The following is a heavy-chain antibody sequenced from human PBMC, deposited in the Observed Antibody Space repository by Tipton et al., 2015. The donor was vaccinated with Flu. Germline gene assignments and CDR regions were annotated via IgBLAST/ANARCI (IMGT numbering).Heavy chain of an antibody. CDR2: IYTSGST. V-gene: IGHV4-4*07. CDR1: GGSISSYY. CDR3: ARDNPRLTYYYGSGPPV. Sequence: TLALTCTVSGGSISSYYWSWIRQPAGKGLEWIGRIYTSGSTYYNPSLKSRVTISVDTSKNQFSLKLSSVTAADTAVYYCARDNPRLTYYYGSGPPVWGQGTLVTVSS. J-gene: IGHJ4*02. D-gene: IGHD3-10*01.